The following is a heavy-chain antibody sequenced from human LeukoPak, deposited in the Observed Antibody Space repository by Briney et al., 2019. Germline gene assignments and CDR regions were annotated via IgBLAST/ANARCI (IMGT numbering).Heavy chain of an antibody. V-gene: IGHV3-21*01. J-gene: IGHJ4*02. CDR1: GFTFSSYS. D-gene: IGHD3-3*01. CDR3: ARGVSGAGDYFDY. Sequence: GGSLRLSCAASGFTFSSYSMNWVRQAPGKGLEWVSSISSSSSYIYYADSVKGRFTISRDNAKNSLYLQMNSLRAEDTAVYYCARGVSGAGDYFDYWGQGTLVTVSS. CDR2: ISSSSSYI.